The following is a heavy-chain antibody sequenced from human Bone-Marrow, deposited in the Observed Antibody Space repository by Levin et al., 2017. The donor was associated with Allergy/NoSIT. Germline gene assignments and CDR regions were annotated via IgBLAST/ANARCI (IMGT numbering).Heavy chain of an antibody. D-gene: IGHD2-21*02. J-gene: IGHJ3*02. V-gene: IGHV3-53*01. CDR3: ARGGLAYCGGDCYHHDGFDI. CDR1: GFTVSSNY. CDR2: IYSGGST. Sequence: QAGGSLRLSCAASGFTVSSNYMSWVRQAPGKGLEWVSVIYSGGSTYYADSVKGRFTISRDNSKNTQYLQMNSLRAEDTAVYYCARGGLAYCGGDCYHHDGFDIWGQGTMVTVYS.